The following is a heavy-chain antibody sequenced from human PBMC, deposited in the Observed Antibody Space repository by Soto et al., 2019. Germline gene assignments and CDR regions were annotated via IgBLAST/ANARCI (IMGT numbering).Heavy chain of an antibody. CDR3: AKADYSYSWAPGDY. D-gene: IGHD6-13*01. CDR2: ISGSGDTT. CDR1: RLTFSSYA. V-gene: IGHV3-23*01. Sequence: EVQLLESGGGLVQPGGSLRLSCVTSRLTFSSYALNWVRQAPGKGLEWVSSISGSGDTTYYADSVKGRFTISRDNSKNTLYLQMTSLRVEDTALYYCAKADYSYSWAPGDYWGQGTLVTVSS. J-gene: IGHJ4*02.